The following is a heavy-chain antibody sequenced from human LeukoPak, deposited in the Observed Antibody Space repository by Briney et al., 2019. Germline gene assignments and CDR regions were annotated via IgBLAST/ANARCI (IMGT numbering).Heavy chain of an antibody. Sequence: PSETLSLTCTVSGDSISGYYWSWIRQPPGKGLEWIGYIYYSGITNYNPSLKSRVTISEDTSKNQFSLKVSSVTTADTAVYYCARAAAHYYYAMDVWGHGTMVTVSS. J-gene: IGHJ6*02. CDR2: IYYSGIT. D-gene: IGHD6-13*01. CDR3: ARAAAHYYYAMDV. CDR1: GDSISGYY. V-gene: IGHV4-59*01.